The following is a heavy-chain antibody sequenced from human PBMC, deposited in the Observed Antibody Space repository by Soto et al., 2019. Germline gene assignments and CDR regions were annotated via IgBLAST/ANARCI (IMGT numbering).Heavy chain of an antibody. J-gene: IGHJ5*02. Sequence: SETLSLTCTVSGGSISSGGYYWSWIRQHPGKGLEWIGYIYYSGSTYYNPSLKSRVTISVDTSKNQFSLKLSSVTAADTAVYYCARVGDFWSGYYKRFDPWGQGTLVTVSS. CDR3: ARVGDFWSGYYKRFDP. CDR2: IYYSGST. CDR1: GGSISSGGYY. D-gene: IGHD3-3*01. V-gene: IGHV4-31*03.